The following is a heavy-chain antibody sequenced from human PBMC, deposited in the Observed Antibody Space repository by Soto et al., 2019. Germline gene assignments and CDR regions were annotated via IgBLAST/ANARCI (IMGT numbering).Heavy chain of an antibody. J-gene: IGHJ4*02. CDR3: ARHFKSYSSGWDLFDY. Sequence: PGESLKISCKGSGYSFTSYWIGWVRQMPGKGLEWMGIIYPGDSDTRYSPSFQGQVTISADKSISTAYLQWSSLKASDTAMYYCARHFKSYSSGWDLFDYWGQGTLVTVSS. CDR1: GYSFTSYW. CDR2: IYPGDSDT. V-gene: IGHV5-51*01. D-gene: IGHD6-19*01.